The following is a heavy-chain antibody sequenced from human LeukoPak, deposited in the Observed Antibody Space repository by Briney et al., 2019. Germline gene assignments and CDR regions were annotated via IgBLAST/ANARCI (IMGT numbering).Heavy chain of an antibody. CDR2: IYGSAT. J-gene: IGHJ5*02. CDR1: GHSMSSYY. V-gene: IGHV4-4*07. D-gene: IGHD2-15*01. Sequence: PSETLSLTCTVSGHSMSSYYWSWLRQSTGTGLEWIGRIYGSATNYNPSLRGRVTMSIDTSKNQLSLNLRSVTAADTAVYYCARAKCEGSDSSCCGLENLFDPWGPGTLVTVSS. CDR3: ARAKCEGSDSSCCGLENLFDP.